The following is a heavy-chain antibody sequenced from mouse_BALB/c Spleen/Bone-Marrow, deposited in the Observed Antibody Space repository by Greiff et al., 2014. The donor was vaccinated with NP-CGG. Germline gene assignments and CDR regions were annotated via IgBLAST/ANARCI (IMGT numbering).Heavy chain of an antibody. Sequence: QVQLQQSGAELAKPGASVKMSCKASGHTFSTYWMHWVKQRPGQGLEWIRYINPSIGYADYVQKFKDKATLTADNSSSIVYMQLSSLTSEDSAIYYCAMITFTMDYWGQGTSVTVSS. CDR2: INPSIGYA. CDR1: GHTFSTYW. CDR3: AMITFTMDY. J-gene: IGHJ4*01. D-gene: IGHD2-4*01. V-gene: IGHV1-7*01.